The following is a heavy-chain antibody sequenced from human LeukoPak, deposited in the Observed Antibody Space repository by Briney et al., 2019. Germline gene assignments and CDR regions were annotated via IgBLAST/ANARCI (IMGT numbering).Heavy chain of an antibody. Sequence: SETLSLTCTVSGGSISSSSYYWGWIRQPPGKGLEWIGSIYYSGSTYYNPSLKSRVTISVDTSKNQFSLKLSSVTAADTAVYYCARLNPTYYYDSSGSRNAFDIWGQGTLVTVSS. CDR3: ARLNPTYYYDSSGSRNAFDI. CDR1: GGSISSSSYY. D-gene: IGHD3-22*01. CDR2: IYYSGST. V-gene: IGHV4-39*07. J-gene: IGHJ4*02.